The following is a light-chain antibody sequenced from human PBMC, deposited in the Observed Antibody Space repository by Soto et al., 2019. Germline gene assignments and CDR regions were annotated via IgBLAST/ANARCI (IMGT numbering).Light chain of an antibody. V-gene: IGKV1-39*01. CDR1: QSISNF. Sequence: DIQMTQSPSSLSASVGDRVTITCRASQSISNFLNWYQQKPGKAPELLIYAASSLHSGVPSRFSGSGSGTNFTLTISSRQPGYFATYSCQQSYTTPYTFGQGNKLEIK. J-gene: IGKJ2*01. CDR3: QQSYTTPYT. CDR2: AAS.